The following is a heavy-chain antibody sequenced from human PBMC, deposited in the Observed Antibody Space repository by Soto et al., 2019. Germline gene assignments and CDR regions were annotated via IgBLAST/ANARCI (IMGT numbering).Heavy chain of an antibody. CDR2: MNPNSGNT. CDR1: GYTFTSYD. V-gene: IGHV1-8*01. Sequence: EASVKVSCKASGYTFTSYDINWVRQATGQGLEWMGWMNPNSGNTGYAQKFQGRVTMTRNTSISTAYMELSSLRSEDTAVYYCARGDICQYDEFGGYTPSLMVDHWGQGTLVTVSS. J-gene: IGHJ4*02. CDR3: ARGDICQYDEFGGYTPSLMVDH. D-gene: IGHD3-16*01.